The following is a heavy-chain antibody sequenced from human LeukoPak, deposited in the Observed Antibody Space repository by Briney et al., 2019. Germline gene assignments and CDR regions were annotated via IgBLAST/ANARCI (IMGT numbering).Heavy chain of an antibody. J-gene: IGHJ6*02. Sequence: GGSLRLSCAASGFTFSSYWMSWVRQAPGKGLEWVANIKQDGSEKYYVDSVKGRFTISRDNAKNSLYLQMNSLRAEDTAVYYCARVIGQVAATHDVYYYGMDVWGQGTTVTVSS. CDR2: IKQDGSEK. CDR1: GFTFSSYW. CDR3: ARVIGQVAATHDVYYYGMDV. V-gene: IGHV3-7*01. D-gene: IGHD2-15*01.